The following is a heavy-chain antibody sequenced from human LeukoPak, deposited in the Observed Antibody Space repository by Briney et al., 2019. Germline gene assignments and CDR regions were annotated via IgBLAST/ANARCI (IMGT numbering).Heavy chain of an antibody. Sequence: SETLSLTCTVSGGSISSYYWSWIRQPPGKGLEWIGYIYYSGSTNCNPSLKSRVTISVDTSKNQFSLKLSSVTAADTAVYYCARAQYYDILTGYSYWFDPWGQGTLVTVSS. J-gene: IGHJ5*02. CDR1: GGSISSYY. D-gene: IGHD3-9*01. V-gene: IGHV4-59*08. CDR2: IYYSGST. CDR3: ARAQYYDILTGYSYWFDP.